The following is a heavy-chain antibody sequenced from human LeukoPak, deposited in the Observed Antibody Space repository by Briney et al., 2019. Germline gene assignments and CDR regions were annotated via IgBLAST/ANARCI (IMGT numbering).Heavy chain of an antibody. CDR3: TRSPTAYYMDV. CDR1: GFTFSGSA. CDR2: IRSKANSYAT. J-gene: IGHJ6*03. Sequence: QTGGSLRLSCAASGFTFSGSAMHWVRQASGKGLEWVGRIRSKANSYATAYAASVKGRFTISRDDSKNTAYLQMNSLKTEDTAVYYCTRSPTAYYMDVWGKGTTVTVSS. V-gene: IGHV3-73*01.